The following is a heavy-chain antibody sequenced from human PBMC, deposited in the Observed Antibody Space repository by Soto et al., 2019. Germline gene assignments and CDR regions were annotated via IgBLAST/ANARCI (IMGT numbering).Heavy chain of an antibody. V-gene: IGHV2-5*02. J-gene: IGHJ4*02. Sequence: QITLKESGPTLVKPTQTLTLTCTFSGFSLSTTEEGVGWIRQPPGKDPEWLALIYWDDDKRYSPSLKTRLTITKDTSKNQVVLTVTNVDPVDTATYYCAHGSCFGADCYPNPYFDFWGQGILVTVSS. CDR1: GFSLSTTEEG. CDR3: AHGSCFGADCYPNPYFDF. CDR2: IYWDDDK. D-gene: IGHD2-21*02.